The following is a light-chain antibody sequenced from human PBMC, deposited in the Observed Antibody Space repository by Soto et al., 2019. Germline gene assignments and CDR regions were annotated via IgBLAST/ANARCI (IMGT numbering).Light chain of an antibody. CDR2: GAS. V-gene: IGKV3-20*01. Sequence: EIVLTQSPGTLSLSPGERATLSCRASQSVSSSYLAWYQQKPGQAPRLLIYGASSRATGIPDRFSGSGSGTDFTLTISRLEPEDFAVYYCQQYNNWTFGQGTRVVIK. CDR1: QSVSSSY. CDR3: QQYNNWT. J-gene: IGKJ1*01.